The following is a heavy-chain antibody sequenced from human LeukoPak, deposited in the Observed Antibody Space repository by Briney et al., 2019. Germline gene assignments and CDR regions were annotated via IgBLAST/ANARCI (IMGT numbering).Heavy chain of an antibody. CDR1: GFTFSSYG. J-gene: IGHJ4*02. CDR2: ISYDGSNK. CDR3: AKDGLWSGYYYFDY. Sequence: PGGSLRLSCAASGFTFSSYGMHWVRQAPGKGLEWVAVISYDGSNKYYADSVKGRFTISRDNPKNTLYLQMNSLRAEDTAVYYCAKDGLWSGYYYFDYWGQGTLVTVSS. D-gene: IGHD3-3*01. V-gene: IGHV3-30*18.